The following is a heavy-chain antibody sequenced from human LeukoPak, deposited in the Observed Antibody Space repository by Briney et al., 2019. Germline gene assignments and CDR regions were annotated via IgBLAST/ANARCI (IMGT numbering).Heavy chain of an antibody. CDR3: ARATHSGADHSSSWSYYGY. CDR1: GGSFSGYY. J-gene: IGHJ4*02. D-gene: IGHD6-13*01. Sequence: SETLSLTCAVYGGSFSGYYWSWIRQPPGKGLEWIGEIYHSGSTNYNPSLKSRVTISVDKSKNQFSLKLSSVTAADTAVYYCARATHSGADHSSSWSYYGYWGQGTLVTVSS. V-gene: IGHV4-34*01. CDR2: IYHSGST.